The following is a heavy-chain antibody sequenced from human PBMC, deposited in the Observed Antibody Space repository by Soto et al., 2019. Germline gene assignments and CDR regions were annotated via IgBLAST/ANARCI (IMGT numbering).Heavy chain of an antibody. V-gene: IGHV4-59*01. Sequence: SETLSLTCTVSGGSISSYYWSWIRQPPGKGLEWIGYIYYSGSTNYNPSLKSRVTISVDTSKNQFSLKLSSVTAADTAVYYCARQKVEMATIWFDPWGQGTLVTVSS. CDR1: GGSISSYY. D-gene: IGHD5-12*01. CDR2: IYYSGST. J-gene: IGHJ5*02. CDR3: ARQKVEMATIWFDP.